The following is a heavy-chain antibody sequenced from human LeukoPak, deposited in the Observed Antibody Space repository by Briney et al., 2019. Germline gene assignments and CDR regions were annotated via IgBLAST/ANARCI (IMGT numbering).Heavy chain of an antibody. CDR1: GYTFTGYY. J-gene: IGHJ4*02. V-gene: IGHV7-4-1*02. D-gene: IGHD6-13*01. CDR3: ARVLWGSSSWYLDY. CDR2: INTNTGNP. Sequence: ASVKVSCKASGYTFTGYYMHWVRQAPGQGLEWMGWINTNTGNPTYAQGFTGRFVFSLDTSVSTAYLQISSLKAEDTAVYYCARVLWGSSSWYLDYWGQGTLVTVSS.